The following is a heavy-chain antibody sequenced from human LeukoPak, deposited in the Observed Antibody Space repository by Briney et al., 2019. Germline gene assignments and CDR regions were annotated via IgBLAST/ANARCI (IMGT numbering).Heavy chain of an antibody. Sequence: LSLTCTVSGGSINNGSYYWSWIRQPAGKGLEWIGSIYYSGTTYYNPSLKSRVTISVDTSKNQISLKLSSVTAADTAVYYCARTVSEAAAGLFDYWGQGTLVTVSS. D-gene: IGHD6-13*01. CDR3: ARTVSEAAAGLFDY. V-gene: IGHV4-39*07. CDR1: GGSINNGSYY. J-gene: IGHJ4*02. CDR2: IYYSGTT.